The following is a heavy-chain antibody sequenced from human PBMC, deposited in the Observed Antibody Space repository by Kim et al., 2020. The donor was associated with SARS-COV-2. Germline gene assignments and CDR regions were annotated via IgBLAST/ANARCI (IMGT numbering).Heavy chain of an antibody. CDR2: ISSSSSYI. CDR1: GFTFSSYS. D-gene: IGHD3-9*01. CDR3: ASGGERYFDWLYLMDYYYGMDV. Sequence: GGSLRLSCAASGFTFSSYSMNWVRQAPGKGLEWVSSISSSSSYIYYADSVKGRFTISRDNAKNSLYLQMNSLRAEDTAVYYCASGGERYFDWLYLMDYYYGMDVWGQGTTVTVSS. V-gene: IGHV3-21*01. J-gene: IGHJ6*02.